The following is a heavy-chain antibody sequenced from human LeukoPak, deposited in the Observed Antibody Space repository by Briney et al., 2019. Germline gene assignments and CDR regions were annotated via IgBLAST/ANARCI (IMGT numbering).Heavy chain of an antibody. CDR3: ARDSLRYRGAVIWHYYGMDV. CDR1: GFTFSSYW. CDR2: IKQDGSEK. J-gene: IGHJ6*02. Sequence: PGGSLRLSCAASGFTFSSYWMSWVRQAPGKGLQWVANIKQDGSEKYYLDSVKDRFTISRDNAKNSLYLQMNSLRAEDTAVYYCARDSLRYRGAVIWHYYGMDVWGQGTTVSVSS. D-gene: IGHD1-26*01. V-gene: IGHV3-7*01.